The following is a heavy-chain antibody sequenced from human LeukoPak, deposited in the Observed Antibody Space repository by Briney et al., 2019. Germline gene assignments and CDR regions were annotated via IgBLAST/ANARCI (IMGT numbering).Heavy chain of an antibody. D-gene: IGHD1-26*01. J-gene: IGHJ4*02. Sequence: SVKVSCKASGFTFTSSAMQWVRQARGQRLEWIGWIVVGSGNTNYAQKFQGRVTITTDESTSTAYMELSSLRSEDTAVYYCARDRFPYSGSYSFEPFDYWGQGTLVTVSS. CDR1: GFTFTSSA. CDR2: IVVGSGNT. V-gene: IGHV1-58*02. CDR3: ARDRFPYSGSYSFEPFDY.